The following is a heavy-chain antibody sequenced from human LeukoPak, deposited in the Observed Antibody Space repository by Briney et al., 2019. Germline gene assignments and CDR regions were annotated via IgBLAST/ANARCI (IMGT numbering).Heavy chain of an antibody. J-gene: IGHJ6*02. CDR1: GFTFPTYW. CDR2: IKQDGSEK. Sequence: QTGGSLRLSCAASGFTFPTYWMGWVRQAPGKGLEWVANIKQDGSEKYYVDSVKGRFTISRDNAKNSLYLQMNSLRAEDTAVYYCARDDIAAAGTNYYYYYGMDVWGQGTTVTVSS. D-gene: IGHD6-13*01. V-gene: IGHV3-7*01. CDR3: ARDDIAAAGTNYYYYYGMDV.